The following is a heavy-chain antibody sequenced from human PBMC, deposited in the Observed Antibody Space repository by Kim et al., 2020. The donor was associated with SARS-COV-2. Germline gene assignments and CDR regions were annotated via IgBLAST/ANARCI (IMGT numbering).Heavy chain of an antibody. D-gene: IGHD2-15*01. J-gene: IGHJ6*02. Sequence: GGSLRLSCAASGFSFSSYGMHWVRQAPGKGLEWVAVISYDGSHQFYVDSMKGRFTISRDNSKNTLDLQINSLRPEDTAVYYCARESGYCTGGTCYPTGMDVWGQGTTVTVSS. V-gene: IGHV3-30*03. CDR2: ISYDGSHQ. CDR3: ARESGYCTGGTCYPTGMDV. CDR1: GFSFSSYG.